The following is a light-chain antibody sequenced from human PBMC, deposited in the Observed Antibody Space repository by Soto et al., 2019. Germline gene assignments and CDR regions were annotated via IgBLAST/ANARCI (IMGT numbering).Light chain of an antibody. Sequence: QSALTQPASVSGSPGQSITISCTGTSSDIGAYNYVSWYQQFPGKAPKLMIYDVSNRPSGVSSRFSGSKSGNTASLTISGLQAEDEADYYCSSYRSSGTLPFVFGTGTKVTVL. J-gene: IGLJ1*01. CDR1: SSDIGAYNY. CDR2: DVS. V-gene: IGLV2-14*01. CDR3: SSYRSSGTLPFV.